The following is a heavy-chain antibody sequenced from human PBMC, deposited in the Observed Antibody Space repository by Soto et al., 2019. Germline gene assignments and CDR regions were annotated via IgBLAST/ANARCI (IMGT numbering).Heavy chain of an antibody. J-gene: IGHJ4*02. V-gene: IGHV3-23*01. Sequence: EVQLLESGGGLVQPGGSLRLSCVVSGFTFSSYAMSWVRQAPGKVLEWVSLISGTGSTTYYADSVKGRFTISRDNSKNTLYLQMSSLRADDTAVYYCAAIRFWGQGTLVTVSS. CDR2: ISGTGSTT. CDR3: AAIRF. CDR1: GFTFSSYA. D-gene: IGHD2-21*01.